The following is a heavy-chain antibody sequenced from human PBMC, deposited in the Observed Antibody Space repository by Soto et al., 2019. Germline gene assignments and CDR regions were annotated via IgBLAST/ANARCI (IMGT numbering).Heavy chain of an antibody. CDR3: ARELLPAATYYYYGMDV. CDR2: IIPIFGTA. D-gene: IGHD2-2*01. V-gene: IGHV1-69*01. Sequence: QVQLVQSGAEVKKPGSSVNVSCKASGGTFSSYAISWVRQAPGQGLEWMGGIIPIFGTANYAQKFQGRVMITADESTSTAYMELSSLRSEDTAVYYCARELLPAATYYYYGMDVWGQGTTVTVSS. CDR1: GGTFSSYA. J-gene: IGHJ6*02.